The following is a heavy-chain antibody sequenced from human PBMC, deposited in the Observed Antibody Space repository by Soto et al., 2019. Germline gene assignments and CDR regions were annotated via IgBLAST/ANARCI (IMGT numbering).Heavy chain of an antibody. V-gene: IGHV1-8*01. D-gene: IGHD2-15*01. J-gene: IGHJ1*01. CDR2: MNPNSGNT. Sequence: ASVKVSCKASGYTFTSYGINWVRQATGQGLEWMGWMNPNSGNTGYAQKLQGRVTMTRNTSISTAYMELSSLRSEDTAVYYCARARADCSGGSCYSSFKHWGQGTLVTVSS. CDR1: GYTFTSYG. CDR3: ARARADCSGGSCYSSFKH.